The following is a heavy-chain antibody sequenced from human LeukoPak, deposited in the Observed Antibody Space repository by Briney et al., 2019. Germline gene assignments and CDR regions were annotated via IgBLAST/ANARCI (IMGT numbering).Heavy chain of an antibody. D-gene: IGHD1-1*01. CDR3: VRITSVTGGDC. V-gene: IGHV3-64D*09. CDR1: GFTFSAYA. CDR2: ISNNGGSS. Sequence: GGSLRLSCSASGFTFSAYAMYWVRQAPGKGLEYVSGISNNGGSSFYADSVKGRFTISRDNSKNTLYLQMSSLRAEDTAVYYCVRITSVTGGDCWGQGTRLTVSS. J-gene: IGHJ4*02.